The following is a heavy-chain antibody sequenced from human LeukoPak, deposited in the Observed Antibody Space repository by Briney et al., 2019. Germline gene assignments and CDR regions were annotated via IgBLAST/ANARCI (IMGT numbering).Heavy chain of an antibody. J-gene: IGHJ4*02. V-gene: IGHV1-69*13. CDR2: VIPIFGTT. D-gene: IGHD3-22*01. CDR3: ARDPKYLYDSSDYYPHYFDY. Sequence: SVKVCCMASGGSLRSYGISWVRPAPGQGLEWMGGVIPIFGTTNYAQKFQGRVTITADESTSTAYMELSSLRSEDTAVYYCARDPKYLYDSSDYYPHYFDYWGQGTLVTVSS. CDR1: GGSLRSYG.